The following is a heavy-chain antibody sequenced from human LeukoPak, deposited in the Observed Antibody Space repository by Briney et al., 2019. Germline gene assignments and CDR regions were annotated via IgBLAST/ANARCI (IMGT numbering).Heavy chain of an antibody. Sequence: ASVKVSCKASGGTFSRYDISWVRQAPGQGLEWMGGIIPIFGTANYAQKFQGRVTITTDDSTNTAYMELSSLRSEDTAVYYCARGNTMVRGVIKRRWFDPWGQGTLVTVSS. J-gene: IGHJ5*02. CDR2: IIPIFGTA. D-gene: IGHD3-10*01. V-gene: IGHV1-69*05. CDR1: GGTFSRYD. CDR3: ARGNTMVRGVIKRRWFDP.